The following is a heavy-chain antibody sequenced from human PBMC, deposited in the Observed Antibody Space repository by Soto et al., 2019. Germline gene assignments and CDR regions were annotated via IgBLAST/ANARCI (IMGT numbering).Heavy chain of an antibody. J-gene: IGHJ3*02. D-gene: IGHD6-19*01. V-gene: IGHV4-39*01. CDR1: GGSISSSSYY. Sequence: QLQLQESGPGLVKPSETLSLTCTVSGGSISSSSYYWGWIRQPPGKGLEWIGSIYYSGSTYYNPSLKSRVPISVDTSKNQFSLKLSSVTAADTAVYSCARHWRHSSGWSYPPFDAFDIWGQGTMVTVSS. CDR3: ARHWRHSSGWSYPPFDAFDI. CDR2: IYYSGST.